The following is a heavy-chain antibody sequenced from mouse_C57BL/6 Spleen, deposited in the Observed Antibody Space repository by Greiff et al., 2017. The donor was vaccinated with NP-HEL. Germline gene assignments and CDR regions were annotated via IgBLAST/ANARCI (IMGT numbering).Heavy chain of an antibody. Sequence: VQLQQSGPELVKPGASVKISCKASGYSFTGYYMNWVKQSPEKSLEWIGEINPSTGGTTYNQKFKAKATLTVDKSSSTAYMQLKSLTSEDSAVYYCARDDYDVAWFAYWGQGTLVTVSA. V-gene: IGHV1-42*01. D-gene: IGHD2-4*01. CDR1: GYSFTGYY. J-gene: IGHJ3*01. CDR2: INPSTGGT. CDR3: ARDDYDVAWFAY.